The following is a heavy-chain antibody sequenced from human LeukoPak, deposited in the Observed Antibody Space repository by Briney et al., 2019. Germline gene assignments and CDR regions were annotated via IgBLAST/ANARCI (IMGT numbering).Heavy chain of an antibody. D-gene: IGHD4-17*01. V-gene: IGHV3-11*01. Sequence: GGSLRLSCAASGFTFSDYYMSWIRQAPGKGLEWVSYISSSGSTIHYADSVKGRFTISRDNAKNSLYLQMNSLRAEDTAVYYCARDKFHGDYLSKYYYGMDVWGQGTTVTVSS. CDR1: GFTFSDYY. CDR2: ISSSGSTI. CDR3: ARDKFHGDYLSKYYYGMDV. J-gene: IGHJ6*02.